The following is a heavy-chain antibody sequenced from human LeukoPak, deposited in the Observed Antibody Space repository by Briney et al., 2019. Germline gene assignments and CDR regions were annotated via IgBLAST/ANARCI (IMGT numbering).Heavy chain of an antibody. D-gene: IGHD3-16*01. Sequence: KTSETLSLTCTVSGASINDYYWSWIRQPPGKGLEWIGYIYYTGSTNYDPSLKSRVTISIDTSKNQFSLKMSSVTAADTAVYYCVRVDFGAFHIWGHGTMLTVSS. CDR3: VRVDFGAFHI. CDR2: IYYTGST. V-gene: IGHV4-59*01. J-gene: IGHJ3*02. CDR1: GASINDYY.